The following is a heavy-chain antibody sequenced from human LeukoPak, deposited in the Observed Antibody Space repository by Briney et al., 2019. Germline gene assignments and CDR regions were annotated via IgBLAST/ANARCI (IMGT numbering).Heavy chain of an antibody. D-gene: IGHD3-10*01. CDR1: GFTFSDYY. J-gene: IGHJ3*02. V-gene: IGHV3-11*04. CDR2: ISSSGSTI. CDR3: ARDRYYGSGSYYNDLLDAFDI. Sequence: GGSLRLSCAATGFTFSDYYMSWIRQAPGKGLEWVSYISSSGSTIYYADSVKGRFTISRDNAKNSLYLQMNSLRAEDTAVYYCARDRYYGSGSYYNDLLDAFDIWGQGTMVTVSS.